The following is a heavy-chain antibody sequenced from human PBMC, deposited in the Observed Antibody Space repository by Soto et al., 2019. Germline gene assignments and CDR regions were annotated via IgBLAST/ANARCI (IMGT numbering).Heavy chain of an antibody. CDR3: ARYVDTAMVNWFDP. D-gene: IGHD5-18*01. CDR2: IYYSGST. V-gene: IGHV4-61*01. CDR1: GGSVSSGSYY. J-gene: IGHJ5*02. Sequence: QVQLQESGPGLVKPSETLSLTCTVSGGSVSSGSYYWSWIRQPPGKGLEWIGYIYYSGSTNYNPSLKSRVTISVDTSKNQFSLKLSSVTAADTAVYYCARYVDTAMVNWFDPWGQGTLVTVSS.